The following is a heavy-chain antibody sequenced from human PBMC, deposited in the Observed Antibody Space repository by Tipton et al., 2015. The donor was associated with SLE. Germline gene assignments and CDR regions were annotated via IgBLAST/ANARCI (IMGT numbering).Heavy chain of an antibody. CDR3: ACRPFNYDFWSGYYTGGAFDI. CDR1: GGSFSGYY. J-gene: IGHJ3*02. V-gene: IGHV4-34*01. CDR2: INHSGST. D-gene: IGHD3-3*01. Sequence: LRLSCAVYGGSFSGYYRSWIRQPPGKGLEWIGEINHSGSTNYNPSLKSRVTISVDTSKNQFSLKLSSVTAADTAVYYRACRPFNYDFWSGYYTGGAFDIWGQGTMVTVSS.